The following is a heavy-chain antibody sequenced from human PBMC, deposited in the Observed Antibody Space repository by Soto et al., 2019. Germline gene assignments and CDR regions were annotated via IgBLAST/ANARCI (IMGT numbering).Heavy chain of an antibody. V-gene: IGHV4-39*01. CDR1: GGSLSSSSYY. D-gene: IGHD3-9*01. CDR3: ARRESYDILTGYYHFDY. J-gene: IGHJ4*02. CDR2: IYYSGST. Sequence: PSETLSLTCSVFGGSLSSSSYYWGWIRQPPGKGLEWIGNIYYSGSTYYNPSLKSRVTISVDTSKNQFSLKLSSVTAADTAVYYCARRESYDILTGYYHFDYWGQGTLVTVSS.